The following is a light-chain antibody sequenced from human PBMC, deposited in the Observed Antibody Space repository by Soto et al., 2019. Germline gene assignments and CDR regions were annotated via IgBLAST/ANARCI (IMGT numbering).Light chain of an antibody. CDR2: EGS. J-gene: IGLJ1*01. Sequence: QCVLTQAASGSGSPGQSITISCTGTSSDVGSYNFVSWYQQHPGKAPKLMIYEGSKRPSGVSSRFSGSKSGNTASLTISGLQAEDEADYHCCSYAGSATLYVFGTGTKITVL. CDR3: CSYAGSATLYV. V-gene: IGLV2-23*01. CDR1: SSDVGSYNF.